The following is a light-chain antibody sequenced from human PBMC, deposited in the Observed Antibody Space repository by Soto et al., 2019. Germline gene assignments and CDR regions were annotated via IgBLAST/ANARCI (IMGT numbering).Light chain of an antibody. CDR1: SSNIGAGYD. J-gene: IGLJ3*02. V-gene: IGLV1-40*01. CDR2: GNS. CDR3: GTWDTSRSAGWV. Sequence: QSVLTQPPSVSGAPGQRVTISCTGSSSNIGAGYDVHWYQQLPGTAPKLLIYGNSNRPSGVPDRFSGSKSGTSATLDITGVQTGDEAEYYCGTWDTSRSAGWVFGGGTKLTVL.